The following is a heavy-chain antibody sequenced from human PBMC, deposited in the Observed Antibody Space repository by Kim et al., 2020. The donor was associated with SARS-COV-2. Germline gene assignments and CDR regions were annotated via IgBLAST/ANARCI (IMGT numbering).Heavy chain of an antibody. V-gene: IGHV3-11*03. Sequence: ADSVKGRFTISRDNAKNSLYLQMNSLRAEDTAVYYCASSSFCSSTSCSDGWGQGTLVTVSS. D-gene: IGHD2-2*01. J-gene: IGHJ4*02. CDR3: ASSSFCSSTSCSDG.